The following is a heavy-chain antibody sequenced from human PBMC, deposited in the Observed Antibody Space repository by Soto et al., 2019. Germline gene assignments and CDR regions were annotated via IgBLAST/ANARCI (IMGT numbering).Heavy chain of an antibody. J-gene: IGHJ4*02. Sequence: PSETLSLTCTVSGGSISSRSYYWGWIRQPPGKGLEWIGSIYYSGSTYYNPSLKSRVTISVDTSKNKFSLNLNSVTAADPAVYYCARHLVRPRRYFDYWGQGTLVTVSS. CDR3: ARHLVRPRRYFDY. CDR2: IYYSGST. V-gene: IGHV4-39*01. D-gene: IGHD2-15*01. CDR1: GGSISSRSYY.